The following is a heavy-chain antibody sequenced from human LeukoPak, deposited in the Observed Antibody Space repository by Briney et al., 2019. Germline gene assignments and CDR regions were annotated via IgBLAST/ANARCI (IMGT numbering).Heavy chain of an antibody. CDR3: ARNVAIAAAGLFDY. CDR2: IWYDGSNK. Sequence: PGGSLRLSCAASGFTFSSYGMHWVRQAQGKGQGWVAVIWYDGSNKYYADSVKGRFTISRDNSKNTLYLQMNSLRAEDTAVYYCARNVAIAAAGLFDYWGQGTLVTVSS. J-gene: IGHJ4*02. D-gene: IGHD6-13*01. CDR1: GFTFSSYG. V-gene: IGHV3-33*01.